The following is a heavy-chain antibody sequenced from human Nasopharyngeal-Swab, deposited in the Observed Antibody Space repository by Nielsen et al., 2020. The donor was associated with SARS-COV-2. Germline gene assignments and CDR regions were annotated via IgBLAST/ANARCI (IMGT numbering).Heavy chain of an antibody. D-gene: IGHD3-3*01. CDR1: GYTFNFYY. Sequence: ASVKVSCKPSGYTFNFYYMHWVRQAPGQGLEWMGWIGAYNGNTNYAQKFQDRVTMTTDTSTSTVYMELRSLRSDDTAVYYCARHGVAEDYWGQGTLVTVSS. CDR3: ARHGVAEDY. V-gene: IGHV1-18*04. CDR2: IGAYNGNT. J-gene: IGHJ4*02.